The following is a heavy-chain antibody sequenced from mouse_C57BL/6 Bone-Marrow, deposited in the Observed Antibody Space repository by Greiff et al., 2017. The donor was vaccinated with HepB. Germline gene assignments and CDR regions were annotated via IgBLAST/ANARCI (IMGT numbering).Heavy chain of an antibody. Sequence: QVQLQQPGAELVRPGTSVKLSCKASGYTFTSYWMHWVKQRPGQGLEWIGVIDPSDSYTNYKQKFKGKATLTVDTSSSTAYMQLSSLTSEDSAVYYCASGNYPWFAYWGQGTLVTVSA. V-gene: IGHV1-59*01. D-gene: IGHD2-1*01. CDR3: ASGNYPWFAY. CDR1: GYTFTSYW. CDR2: IDPSDSYT. J-gene: IGHJ3*01.